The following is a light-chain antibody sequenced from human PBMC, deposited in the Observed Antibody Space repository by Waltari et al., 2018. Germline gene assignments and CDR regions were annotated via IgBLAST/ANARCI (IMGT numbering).Light chain of an antibody. Sequence: QSVLTQPPSASGTPGQRVTISCSGSSSDIGSTYVYWYQQLPGTAPKLLIYRSNQRPSGVPVRFSGSRSGTSASLAISGLRSEDEADYHCAAWDDSLSGPVFGGGTKLTVL. J-gene: IGLJ3*02. CDR3: AAWDDSLSGPV. CDR1: SSDIGSTY. CDR2: RSN. V-gene: IGLV1-47*01.